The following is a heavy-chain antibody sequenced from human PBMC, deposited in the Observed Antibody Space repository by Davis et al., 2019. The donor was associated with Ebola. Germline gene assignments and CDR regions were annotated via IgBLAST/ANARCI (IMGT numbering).Heavy chain of an antibody. V-gene: IGHV4-59*12. D-gene: IGHD4-17*01. Sequence: SETLSLTCTVSGGSISSYYWSWIRQPPGKGLEWIGYIYYSGSTNYNPSLKSRVTISVDTSKNQFSLKLSSVTAADTAVYYCARVPFYGDYFDYWGQGTLVTVSS. CDR2: IYYSGST. CDR3: ARVPFYGDYFDY. CDR1: GGSISSYY. J-gene: IGHJ4*02.